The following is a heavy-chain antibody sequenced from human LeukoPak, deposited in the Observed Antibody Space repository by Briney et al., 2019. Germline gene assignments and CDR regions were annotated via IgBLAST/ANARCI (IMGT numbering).Heavy chain of an antibody. V-gene: IGHV3-23*01. CDR3: AKDDNYYAPGSYPDY. CDR2: ISGSGGST. J-gene: IGHJ4*02. CDR1: GFTFSSYA. D-gene: IGHD3-10*01. Sequence: GGSLRLSCAASGFTFSSYAMSWVRQAPGKGLEWVSTISGSGGSTYYADSMKGRFTISRDNSKNTLYLQVSSLRAEDTALYYCAKDDNYYAPGSYPDYWGQGTLVTVSS.